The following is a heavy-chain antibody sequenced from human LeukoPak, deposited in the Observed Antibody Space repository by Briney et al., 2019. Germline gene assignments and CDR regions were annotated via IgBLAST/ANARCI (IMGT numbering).Heavy chain of an antibody. CDR2: INAGNGNT. V-gene: IGHV1-3*01. Sequence: ASVKVSCKASGYTFTSYAMHWVRQAPGQRLEWMGWINAGNGNTKYSQKFQGRVTITRDTSASTAYMELSSLRSEDTAVYYCARDRVSADTHGPYNWNSDAFDIWGQGTMVTVSS. J-gene: IGHJ3*02. CDR1: GYTFTSYA. D-gene: IGHD1-7*01. CDR3: ARDRVSADTHGPYNWNSDAFDI.